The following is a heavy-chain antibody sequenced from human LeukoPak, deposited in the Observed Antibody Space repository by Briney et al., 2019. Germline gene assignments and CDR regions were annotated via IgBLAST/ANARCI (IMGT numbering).Heavy chain of an antibody. CDR1: GFSFNSYG. V-gene: IGHV1-2*02. D-gene: IGHD3-10*01. J-gene: IGHJ4*02. CDR2: MNSNSGDT. Sequence: ASVKVSCKASGFSFNSYGISWVRQAPGQGLEWMGWMNSNSGDTNYAQKFRGRVTMTRDTSIRTAYMELSRLRSDDTAVYYCARDAFGHDNDFDYWGQGTLVTVSS. CDR3: ARDAFGHDNDFDY.